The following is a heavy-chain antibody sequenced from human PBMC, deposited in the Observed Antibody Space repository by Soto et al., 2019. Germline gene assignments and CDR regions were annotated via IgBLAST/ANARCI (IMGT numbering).Heavy chain of an antibody. CDR1: GFTVSSNY. CDR2: IYSGGST. J-gene: IGHJ4*02. D-gene: IGHD2-15*01. V-gene: IGHV3-66*01. Sequence: EVQLVESGGGLVQPGGSLRLSCAASGFTVSSNYMSWVRQAPGKGLEWVSVIYSGGSTYYADSVKGRFTISRDNSENTLYLQMNSLRAKDTGVYYCARICSGGTCSFDYWGQGTLVTVSS. CDR3: ARICSGGTCSFDY.